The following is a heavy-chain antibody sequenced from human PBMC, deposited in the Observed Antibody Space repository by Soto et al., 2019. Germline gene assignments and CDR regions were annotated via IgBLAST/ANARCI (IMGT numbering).Heavy chain of an antibody. V-gene: IGHV1-18*01. CDR1: GYTFNSYG. D-gene: IGHD2-15*01. CDR3: ARRPDYCSGGSCAFDY. CDR2: ISAYTGNT. J-gene: IGHJ4*02. Sequence: GPSVKVSCKASGYTFNSYGIGWVRQAPGQGLEWMGWISAYTGNTYFAQNIQGRVTMTTDTSTSTAYMELRSLRSDDTALYYCARRPDYCSGGSCAFDYWGQGTLVTVSS.